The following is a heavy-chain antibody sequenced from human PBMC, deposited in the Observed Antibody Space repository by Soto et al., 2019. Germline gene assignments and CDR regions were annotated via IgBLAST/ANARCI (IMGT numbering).Heavy chain of an antibody. CDR2: IYPGDSDT. CDR3: AATDISTPYYYGMDV. CDR1: GYSFTSYW. J-gene: IGHJ6*02. Sequence: PGESLKISCRGSGYSFTSYWIGWVRQMPGKGLEWMGIIYPGDSDTRYSPSFQGQVTTSADKSISTAYLQWSSLKASDTAMYYCAATDISTPYYYGMDVWGQGTTVTVSS. V-gene: IGHV5-51*01. D-gene: IGHD2-2*01.